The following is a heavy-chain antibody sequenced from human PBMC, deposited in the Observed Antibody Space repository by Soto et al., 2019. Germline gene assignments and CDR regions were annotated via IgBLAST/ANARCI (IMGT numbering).Heavy chain of an antibody. J-gene: IGHJ4*02. CDR3: ARDRVATIRFDY. CDR1: GYTLTGCY. V-gene: IGHV1-2*02. CDR2: INPNSGGT. D-gene: IGHD5-12*01. Sequence: ASLKVSCEASGYTLTGCYMHWVREAPGQGREWMGWINPNSGGTNYAQKFQGRVTMTRDTSISTAYMELSRLRSDDTAVYYCARDRVATIRFDYWGQGTLVTVSS.